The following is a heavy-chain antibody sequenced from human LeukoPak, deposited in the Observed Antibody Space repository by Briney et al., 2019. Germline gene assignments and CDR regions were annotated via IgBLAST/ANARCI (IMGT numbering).Heavy chain of an antibody. CDR3: ARDLTGYCSGGSCRTPYN. Sequence: GASVKVSCKASGYTFTSYGISWVRQAPGQGLEWMGWISAYNGNTNYAQKLQGRVTMTTDTSTSTAYMELRSLRSDDTAVYYCARDLTGYCSGGSCRTPYNWGQGTLVTVSS. CDR2: ISAYNGNT. V-gene: IGHV1-18*01. CDR1: GYTFTSYG. J-gene: IGHJ4*02. D-gene: IGHD2-15*01.